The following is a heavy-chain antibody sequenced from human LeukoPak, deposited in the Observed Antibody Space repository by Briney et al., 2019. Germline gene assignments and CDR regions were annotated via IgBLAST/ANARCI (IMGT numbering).Heavy chain of an antibody. D-gene: IGHD2-15*01. J-gene: IGHJ6*03. V-gene: IGHV3-15*01. CDR3: TTDVTVAANYYYYYMDV. Sequence: PGGSLRLSCAASGFTFTNAWMSWVRQAPGKGLEWVGRIKSKTDGGTTDYAAPVKGRFSISRDASKNTLYLQMNSLKTEDTAVYYCTTDVTVAANYYYYYMDVWGKGTTVTVSS. CDR1: GFTFTNAW. CDR2: IKSKTDGGTT.